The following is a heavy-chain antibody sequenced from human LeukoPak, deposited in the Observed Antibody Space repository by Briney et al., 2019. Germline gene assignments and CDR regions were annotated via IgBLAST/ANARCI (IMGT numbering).Heavy chain of an antibody. CDR2: ISYDGSNK. J-gene: IGHJ5*02. D-gene: IGHD2-15*01. CDR3: ASFRIVVVSDWFDP. V-gene: IGHV3-30*19. Sequence: PGRSLRLSCAASGFTFSSYGMHWVRQAPGKGLEWVAVISYDGSNKYYADSVKGRFTISRDNSKNTLYLQMNSLRAEDTAVYYCASFRIVVVSDWFDPWGQGTLVTVSS. CDR1: GFTFSSYG.